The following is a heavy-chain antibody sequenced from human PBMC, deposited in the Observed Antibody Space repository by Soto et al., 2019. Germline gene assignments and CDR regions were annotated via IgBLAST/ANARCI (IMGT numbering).Heavy chain of an antibody. J-gene: IGHJ3*01. V-gene: IGHV4-4*07. CDR2: IYITGST. CDR1: GGCLGTSY. D-gene: IGHD3-10*01. Sequence: PSESLSLTRIVCGGCLGTSYWNWIGHAAGTGLEWIGRIYITGSTNIHPSLKSRVARSVDTAKNQVSLKLTSATAGDTAGYYCASRGRKYFVLWDPEMMLTVS. CDR3: ASRGRKYFVL.